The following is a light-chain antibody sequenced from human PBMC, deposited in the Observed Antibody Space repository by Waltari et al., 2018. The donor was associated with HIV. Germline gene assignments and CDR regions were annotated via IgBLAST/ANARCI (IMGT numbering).Light chain of an antibody. CDR3: QQRTNRPPIT. J-gene: IGKJ5*01. CDR1: QSVNTD. Sequence: EIVLTQSPAALVLYPGESATLSCSASQSVNTDLAWYQQNVGQPPRLHIYDASTRATGIPARFTGNGSGTDFTLTISSLEPEDFAVYFCQQRTNRPPITFGQGTRLELK. CDR2: DAS. V-gene: IGKV3-11*01.